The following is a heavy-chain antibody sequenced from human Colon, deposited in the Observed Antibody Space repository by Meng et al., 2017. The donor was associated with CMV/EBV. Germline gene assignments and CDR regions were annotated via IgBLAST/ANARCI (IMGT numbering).Heavy chain of an antibody. V-gene: IGHV4-61*02. CDR2: IHTTGSA. CDR1: GGSISSGSYY. CDR3: AGPHHYFDY. J-gene: IGHJ4*02. Sequence: QVHLQESGPGLVKPSQTLSLTCTVSGGSISSGSYYWSWVRQSAGKGLEWIGRIHTTGSANYNPSLKSRITISGDTSKNQVSLELTSVTAADTAVYYCAGPHHYFDYWSQGTLVTVSS.